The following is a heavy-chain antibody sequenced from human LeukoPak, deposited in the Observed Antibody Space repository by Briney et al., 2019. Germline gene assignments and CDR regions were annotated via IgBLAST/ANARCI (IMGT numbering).Heavy chain of an antibody. J-gene: IGHJ5*02. V-gene: IGHV4-4*07. CDR3: ARDWGYCSSTSCYRWFDP. D-gene: IGHD2-2*01. CDR2: IYTSGST. CDR1: GGSISSYY. Sequence: KSSETLSLTCTVSGGSISSYYWSWIRQPAGKGLEWIGRIYTSGSTNYNPSLKSRVTMSVDTSKNQFSLKLSSVTAADTAVYYCARDWGYCSSTSCYRWFDPWGQGTLVTVSS.